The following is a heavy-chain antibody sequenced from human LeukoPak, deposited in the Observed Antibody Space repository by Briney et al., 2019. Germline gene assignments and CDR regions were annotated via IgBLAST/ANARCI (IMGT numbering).Heavy chain of an antibody. J-gene: IGHJ4*02. CDR3: ARRAGYSGYDHSDY. Sequence: GGSLRLSCAASGFTFSTYSMNWLRLAPGKGLEWVSSISPDSNYKYYVDSVKGRFTISRDNAKSSLYLQMSSLRAEDTAVYYCARRAGYSGYDHSDYWGQGTLVTVSS. D-gene: IGHD5-12*01. V-gene: IGHV3-21*01. CDR2: ISPDSNYK. CDR1: GFTFSTYS.